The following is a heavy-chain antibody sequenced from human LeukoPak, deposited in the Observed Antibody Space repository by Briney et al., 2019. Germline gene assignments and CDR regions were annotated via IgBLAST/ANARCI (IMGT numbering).Heavy chain of an antibody. CDR1: GFTVSSNY. V-gene: IGHV3-53*01. CDR2: IYSGGST. CDR3: ARGQRITMVRGPINWFDP. D-gene: IGHD3-10*01. J-gene: IGHJ5*02. Sequence: GGSLRLSCAASGFTVSSNYMSWVRQAPGKGLEWVSVIYSGGSTYYADSVKGRFAISRDNSMNTLYLQMNSLRAEDTAVYYCARGQRITMVRGPINWFDPWGQGTLVTVSS.